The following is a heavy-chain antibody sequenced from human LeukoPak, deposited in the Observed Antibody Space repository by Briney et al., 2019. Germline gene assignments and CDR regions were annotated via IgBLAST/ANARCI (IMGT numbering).Heavy chain of an antibody. J-gene: IGHJ4*02. Sequence: PGGSLRLSCAASGFTFSNAWMGWVRQAPGKGLEWVSDLRGSDGKTSYADSVKGRFTISRDASKNTVYLQMNSLRLDDTALYYCAKARVPTGRAYYSDWGQGTLVTVSS. D-gene: IGHD2-8*02. CDR1: GFTFSNAW. V-gene: IGHV3-23*01. CDR3: AKARVPTGRAYYSD. CDR2: LRGSDGKT.